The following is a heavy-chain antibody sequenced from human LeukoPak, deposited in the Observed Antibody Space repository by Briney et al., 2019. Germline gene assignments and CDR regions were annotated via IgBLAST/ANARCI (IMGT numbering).Heavy chain of an antibody. Sequence: GGSLRLSCAASGFTFSSYAMSWVRQAPGKGLEWVSAISGSGGSTYYADSVKGRFTISRDNSKNTLYLQMNSLRAEDTAVYYCTRDITGTTRVSYYYYMDVWGKGTTVTISS. J-gene: IGHJ6*03. V-gene: IGHV3-23*01. CDR2: ISGSGGST. D-gene: IGHD1-20*01. CDR1: GFTFSSYA. CDR3: TRDITGTTRVSYYYYMDV.